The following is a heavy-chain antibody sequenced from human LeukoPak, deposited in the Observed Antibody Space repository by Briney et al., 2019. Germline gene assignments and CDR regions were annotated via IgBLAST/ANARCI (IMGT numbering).Heavy chain of an antibody. CDR3: ARAFTVLVRGVGY. V-gene: IGHV1-2*02. CDR2: INPNSGGT. J-gene: IGHJ4*02. CDR1: GYTFTGYY. D-gene: IGHD3-10*01. Sequence: ASVKVSCKASGYTFTGYYMHWVRQAPGQGLEWMGWINPNSGGTNYAQKFQGRVTMTRDTSISTAYMELSRLRSDDTAVYYCARAFTVLVRGVGYWGQGTLVTVSS.